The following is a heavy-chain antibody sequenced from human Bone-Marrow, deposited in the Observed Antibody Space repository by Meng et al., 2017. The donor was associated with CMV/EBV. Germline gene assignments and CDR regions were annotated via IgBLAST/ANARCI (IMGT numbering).Heavy chain of an antibody. V-gene: IGHV3-20*04. CDR3: ARDTRRPAYYFDY. Sequence: GESLKISCAASGFTFDDYGMTWVRQVPGEGLEWVAGLNWNGGSTDYADSVKGRFTISRDNARNSLYLQMNSLRVEDTALYYCARDTRRPAYYFDYWGPGTLVTLSS. CDR2: LNWNGGST. J-gene: IGHJ4*02. CDR1: GFTFDDYG.